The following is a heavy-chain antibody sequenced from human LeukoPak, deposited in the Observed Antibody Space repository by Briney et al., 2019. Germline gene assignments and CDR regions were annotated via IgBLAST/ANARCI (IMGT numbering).Heavy chain of an antibody. V-gene: IGHV3-30*02. Sequence: GGSLRLSCAASGFTFSSYGMHWVRQAPGKGLEWVAFIRYDGSNKYYADSVKGRFTISRDNSKNTLYLQMNSLRAEDTAVYYCARNQLDSSGLDAFDIWGQGTMVTVSS. CDR1: GFTFSSYG. J-gene: IGHJ3*02. CDR2: IRYDGSNK. CDR3: ARNQLDSSGLDAFDI. D-gene: IGHD3-22*01.